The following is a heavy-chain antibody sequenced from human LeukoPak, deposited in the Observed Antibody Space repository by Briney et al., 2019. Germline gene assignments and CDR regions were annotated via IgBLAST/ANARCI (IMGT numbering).Heavy chain of an antibody. Sequence: GGSLRLSCAASGFTFSGYNMNWVRQAPGKGLEWVSSITSTGTYTFYADSVKGRFTISRDNAKNSLYLQMNSLRAEDTAIYYCARDPYSGSYGDSYYYYMDVWGKGTTVTISS. D-gene: IGHD1-26*01. CDR3: ARDPYSGSYGDSYYYYMDV. V-gene: IGHV3-21*01. CDR1: GFTFSGYN. CDR2: ITSTGTYT. J-gene: IGHJ6*03.